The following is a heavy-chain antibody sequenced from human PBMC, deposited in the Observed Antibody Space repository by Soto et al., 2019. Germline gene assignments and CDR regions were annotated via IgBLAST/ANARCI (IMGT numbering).Heavy chain of an antibody. V-gene: IGHV1-18*01. CDR1: GYTFTSYG. Sequence: QVQLVQSGAEVKKPGASVKVSCKASGYTFTSYGISWVRQAPGQGLEWMGWISAYNGNTNYAQKLQGRVTMTTDTSTSTAYMELGSLRSDDTAVYYCARDDVDIVVVVAATRGAFDIWGQGTMVTVSS. D-gene: IGHD2-15*01. CDR2: ISAYNGNT. CDR3: ARDDVDIVVVVAATRGAFDI. J-gene: IGHJ3*02.